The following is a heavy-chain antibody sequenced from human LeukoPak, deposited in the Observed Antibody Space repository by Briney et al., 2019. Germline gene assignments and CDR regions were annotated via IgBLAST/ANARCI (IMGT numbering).Heavy chain of an antibody. CDR1: GYTFTSYY. CDR3: ARDVSRSSFDY. J-gene: IGHJ4*02. D-gene: IGHD3-10*01. CDR2: ISAYNGNT. V-gene: IGHV1-18*04. Sequence: GASVKVSCKASGYTFTSYYMHWVRQAPGQGLEWMGWISAYNGNTNYAQKLQGRVTMTTDTSTSTAYMELRSLRSDDTAVYYCARDVSRSSFDYWGQGTLVTVSS.